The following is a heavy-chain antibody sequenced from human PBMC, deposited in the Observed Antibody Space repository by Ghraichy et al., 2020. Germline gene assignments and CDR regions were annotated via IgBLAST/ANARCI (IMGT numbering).Heavy chain of an antibody. CDR3: TKDLSGGGVYLAFDI. J-gene: IGHJ3*02. CDR2: ISWNSGSI. V-gene: IGHV3-9*01. Sequence: GGSLRLSCAASGFTFDDHALHWVRQAPGKGLEWVSGISWNSGSIAYADSVKGRFTISRDNAKHSLYLQMNSLRPDDTALYFCTKDLSGGGVYLAFDIWGQGTMVTVSS. CDR1: GFTFDDHA. D-gene: IGHD2-8*02.